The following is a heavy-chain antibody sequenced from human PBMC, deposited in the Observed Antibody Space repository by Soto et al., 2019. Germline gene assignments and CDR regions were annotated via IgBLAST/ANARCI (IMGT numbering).Heavy chain of an antibody. V-gene: IGHV6-1*01. CDR1: GDSVSSNSAA. J-gene: IGHJ4*02. CDR3: AYSSGSSRDSYFDY. Sequence: SQTLSLTCAISGDSVSSNSAAWNWIRQSPSRGLEWLGRTYYRSKWYNDYAVSVKSRITINPDTSKNQFSLQLNSVTPEDTAVYYCAYSSGSSRDSYFDYWGQGTLGTVSS. CDR2: TYYRSKWYN. D-gene: IGHD6-19*01.